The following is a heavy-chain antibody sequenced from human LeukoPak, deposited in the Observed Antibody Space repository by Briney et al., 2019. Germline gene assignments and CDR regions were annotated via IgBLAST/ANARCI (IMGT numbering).Heavy chain of an antibody. CDR1: GGSISSGGYY. CDR2: IYYSGST. Sequence: SETLSLTCTVSGGSISSGGYYWSSIRQHPGRGLEWIGYIYYSGSTYYNPSLKSRVTISVDTSKNQFSLKLSSVTAADTAVYYCARCGKDGDYVQNWGQGTLVTVSS. V-gene: IGHV4-31*03. D-gene: IGHD4-17*01. J-gene: IGHJ4*02. CDR3: ARCGKDGDYVQN.